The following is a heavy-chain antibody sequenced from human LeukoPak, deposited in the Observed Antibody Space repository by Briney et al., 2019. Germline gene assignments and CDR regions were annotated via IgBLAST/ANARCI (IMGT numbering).Heavy chain of an antibody. J-gene: IGHJ4*02. Sequence: ASVKVSCKASGYTFTSYFMHWVRQAPGQGLEWMGIINPSGGSTSYAQKFQGRATMTRDTSTSAVYMALRSLRSEDTAVYYCARGTRDGYNPFDYRGQGTLVTVSS. V-gene: IGHV1-46*01. D-gene: IGHD5-24*01. CDR2: INPSGGST. CDR1: GYTFTSYF. CDR3: ARGTRDGYNPFDY.